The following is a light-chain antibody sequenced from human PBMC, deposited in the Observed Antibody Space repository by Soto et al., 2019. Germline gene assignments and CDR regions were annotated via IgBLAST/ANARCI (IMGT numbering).Light chain of an antibody. CDR3: SSRTAGTPLVV. J-gene: IGLJ2*01. CDR1: SSDIGGNYY. V-gene: IGLV2-14*01. CDR2: DVS. Sequence: QSVLTQPASVSGSPGQSITISCTGTSSDIGGNYYVSWYQQHPGKAPKLIIYDVSNRPSGVSNRFSGSKSGNTASLTISGLQAEDEADYYCSSRTAGTPLVVFGGGTKLTVL.